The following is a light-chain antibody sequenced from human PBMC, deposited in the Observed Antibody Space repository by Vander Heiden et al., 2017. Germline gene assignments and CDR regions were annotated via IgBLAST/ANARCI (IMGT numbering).Light chain of an antibody. V-gene: IGKV1-39*01. CDR2: AAS. J-gene: IGKJ2*01. Sequence: DIQMTRSPSSLSASVGDRVTISCRASQSISSYLNWYQQKPGKAPKVLIYAASNLQSGVPSRFSGSGSGTDFTLTISSLQPEDFATYYCQQSYSTPYTFGQGTKLEIK. CDR3: QQSYSTPYT. CDR1: QSISSY.